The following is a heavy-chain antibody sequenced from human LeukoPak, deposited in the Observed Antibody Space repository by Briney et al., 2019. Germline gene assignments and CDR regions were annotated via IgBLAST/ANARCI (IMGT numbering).Heavy chain of an antibody. J-gene: IGHJ3*01. CDR3: ARDNYDSSGYYEHALDL. CDR1: GGSISSGDYY. Sequence: SETLSLTCTVSGGSISSGDYYWTWIRQPPGKGLEWIAYIYYTGSAYYNPSLKSRVTISVDTSKNQFSLKMTSLTAADTAVYYCARDNYDSSGYYEHALDLWGQGTMVTVSS. CDR2: IYYTGSA. V-gene: IGHV4-30-4*01. D-gene: IGHD3-22*01.